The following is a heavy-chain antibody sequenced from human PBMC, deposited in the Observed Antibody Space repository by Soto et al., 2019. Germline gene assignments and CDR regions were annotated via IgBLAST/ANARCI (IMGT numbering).Heavy chain of an antibody. D-gene: IGHD2-21*02. J-gene: IGHJ2*01. CDR3: ARSVVVTAIVNWYFDL. Sequence: QVPMVQSGAEVKKPGSSVKVSCKASGGTFSSYAISWVRQAPGQGLEWMGGIIPIFGTANYAQKFQGRVTITADESTSTAYMELSSLRSEDTAVYYCARSVVVTAIVNWYFDLWGRGTLVTVSS. V-gene: IGHV1-69*01. CDR2: IIPIFGTA. CDR1: GGTFSSYA.